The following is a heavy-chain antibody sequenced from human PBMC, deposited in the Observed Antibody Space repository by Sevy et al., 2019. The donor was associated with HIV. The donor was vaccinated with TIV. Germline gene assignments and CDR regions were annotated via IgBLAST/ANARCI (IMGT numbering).Heavy chain of an antibody. V-gene: IGHV3-30*18. Sequence: RGYLRLSCAASGFIFSSYGMHWVRQAPGKGLERVTIISYDGSSKYYADSVKGRFTISRYNSENILYLQMNSLRTDDTAVYHCVKGGVTWELLDYWGQGTLVIVSS. J-gene: IGHJ4*02. D-gene: IGHD1-26*01. CDR3: VKGGVTWELLDY. CDR1: GFIFSSYG. CDR2: ISYDGSSK.